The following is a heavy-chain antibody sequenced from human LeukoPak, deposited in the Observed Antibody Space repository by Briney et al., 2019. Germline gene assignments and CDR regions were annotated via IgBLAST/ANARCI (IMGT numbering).Heavy chain of an antibody. Sequence: ASVKVSCKASGGTFSSYAISWVRQAPGQGLEWMGRIIPILGIANYAQKFQGRVTITADKSTSTAYMELSSLRSEDTAVYYCARVPNSGSYHLVYFDYWGQGTLVTVSS. J-gene: IGHJ4*02. V-gene: IGHV1-69*04. CDR1: GGTFSSYA. D-gene: IGHD1-26*01. CDR3: ARVPNSGSYHLVYFDY. CDR2: IIPILGIA.